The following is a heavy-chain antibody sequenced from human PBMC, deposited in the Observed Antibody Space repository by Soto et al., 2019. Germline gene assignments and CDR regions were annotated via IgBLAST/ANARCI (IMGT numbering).Heavy chain of an antibody. J-gene: IGHJ4*02. CDR3: ARATVMIRAFDY. CDR2: IYYSGST. Sequence: QVQLQESGPGLVKPSQTLSLTCTVSGGSISSGGYYWSWIRQHPEKGLELIGYIYYSGSTYYNPSLKSRVTISVDTSKSQFSLKLSSVTAADTAVYYCARATVMIRAFDYWGQGTLVTVSS. V-gene: IGHV4-31*03. D-gene: IGHD3-22*01. CDR1: GGSISSGGYY.